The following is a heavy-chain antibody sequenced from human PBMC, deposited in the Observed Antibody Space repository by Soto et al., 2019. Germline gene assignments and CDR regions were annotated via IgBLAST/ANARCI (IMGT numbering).Heavy chain of an antibody. D-gene: IGHD3-22*01. CDR3: ATLVEYYYDSSGVYGMDV. Sequence: PGGSLRLSCAASGSTFSTDGMHWVRQAPGKGLEWVAVISYDGSNKYYAGSVKGRFTISRDNSKTTLYPQMNSLRAEGTGVYYCATLVEYYYDSSGVYGMDVWGQGTTVTVSS. J-gene: IGHJ6*02. CDR1: GSTFSTDG. V-gene: IGHV3-30*03. CDR2: ISYDGSNK.